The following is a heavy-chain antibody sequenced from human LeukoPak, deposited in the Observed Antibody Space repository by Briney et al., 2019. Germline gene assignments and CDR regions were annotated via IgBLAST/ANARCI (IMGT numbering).Heavy chain of an antibody. CDR3: ARAERKVTIFGVVIFWFDP. CDR2: INSDGSST. CDR1: GFTFSSYW. J-gene: IGHJ5*02. D-gene: IGHD3-3*01. Sequence: GGSLRLSCAASGFTFSSYWMHWVRQAPGKGLVWVSRINSDGSSTSYADSVKGRFTISRDNAKNTLYLQMNSLRAEDTAVYYCARAERKVTIFGVVIFWFDPWGQGTLVTVFS. V-gene: IGHV3-74*01.